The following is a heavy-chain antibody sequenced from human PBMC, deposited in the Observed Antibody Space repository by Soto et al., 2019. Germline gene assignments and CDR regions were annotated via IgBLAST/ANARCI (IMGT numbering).Heavy chain of an antibody. CDR1: GGSISSGGYY. Sequence: PSETLSLTCTVSGGSISSGGYYWSWIRQHPGKGLEWIGYIYYSGSTYYNPSLKSRVTISVDTSKNQFSLKLSSVTAADTAVYYCAREIAVDYYGSGSAPTTDYGMDVWGQGTTVTVSS. V-gene: IGHV4-31*03. CDR2: IYYSGST. CDR3: AREIAVDYYGSGSAPTTDYGMDV. D-gene: IGHD3-10*01. J-gene: IGHJ6*02.